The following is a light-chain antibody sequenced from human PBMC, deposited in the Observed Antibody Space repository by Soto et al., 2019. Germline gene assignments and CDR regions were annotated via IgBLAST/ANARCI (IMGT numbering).Light chain of an antibody. CDR2: EVN. Sequence: QSVLTQPASVSGSPGQSITISCTGTSRDVGNYNLVSWYQQHPGKAPKLMIYEVNKRPSGVSNRFSGSKSGNTASLTISGLQAEDEADYYCCSYADSRTFIFGGGTKVTVL. CDR3: CSYADSRTFI. CDR1: SRDVGNYNL. J-gene: IGLJ2*01. V-gene: IGLV2-23*02.